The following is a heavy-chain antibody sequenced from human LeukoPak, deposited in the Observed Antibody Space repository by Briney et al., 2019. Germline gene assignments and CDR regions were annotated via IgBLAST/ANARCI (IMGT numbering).Heavy chain of an antibody. V-gene: IGHV1-18*01. D-gene: IGHD6-13*01. CDR3: ARGSDYSSSWPFDY. CDR2: ISASNGNT. CDR1: GYTFTTSG. Sequence: GASVKVSFKASGYTFTTSGIYWVRQAPGQGLEWMGWISASNGNTNYAQKLQGRVTMTTDTSTSTAYMELRSLRSDDTAVYYCARGSDYSSSWPFDYWGQGTLVTVSS. J-gene: IGHJ4*02.